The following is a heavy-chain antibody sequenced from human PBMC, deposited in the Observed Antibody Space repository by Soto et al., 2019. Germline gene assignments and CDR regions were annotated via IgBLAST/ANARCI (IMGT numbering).Heavy chain of an antibody. J-gene: IGHJ4*02. V-gene: IGHV1-69*06. D-gene: IGHD3-16*02. CDR1: GGTFSSYA. CDR3: AREQFMITFGGVIAQEYYFDY. CDR2: IIPIFGTA. Sequence: ASVKVSCKASGGTFSSYAISWVRQAPGQGPEWMGGIIPIFGTANYAQKFQGRVTITADKSTSTAYMELSSLRSEDTAVYYCAREQFMITFGGVIAQEYYFDYWGQGTLVTVSS.